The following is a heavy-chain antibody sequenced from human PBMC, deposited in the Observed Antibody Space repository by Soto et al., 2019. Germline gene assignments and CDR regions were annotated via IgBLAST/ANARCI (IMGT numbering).Heavy chain of an antibody. CDR1: GFTFSSYA. J-gene: IGHJ4*02. CDR3: AKFVWDYDFWGGYYGFNY. CDR2: LSGSGATT. V-gene: IGHV3-23*01. Sequence: GGSLRLSCAASGFTFSSYAMSWVRQAPGKGLEWVSGLSGSGATTHYADSVKGRFTISRDNSKNTLHLQMNSLRAEDTAVFYFAKFVWDYDFWGGYYGFNYWGRGPLVTVSS. D-gene: IGHD3-3*01.